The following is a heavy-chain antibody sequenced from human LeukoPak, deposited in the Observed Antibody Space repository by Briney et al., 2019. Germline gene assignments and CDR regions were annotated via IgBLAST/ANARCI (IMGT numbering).Heavy chain of an antibody. D-gene: IGHD1-26*01. CDR1: GWSFSGYY. Sequence: PSGTLSLTCAASGWSFSGYYWSWIRQPPGKGLEWIGVINHSGSTNYNPSLKSRVTISVDTSKNQFSLKLSSVTAADTAVYYCAREGGIVGAAWPFDYWGQGTLVTVSS. V-gene: IGHV4-34*01. J-gene: IGHJ4*02. CDR2: INHSGST. CDR3: AREGGIVGAAWPFDY.